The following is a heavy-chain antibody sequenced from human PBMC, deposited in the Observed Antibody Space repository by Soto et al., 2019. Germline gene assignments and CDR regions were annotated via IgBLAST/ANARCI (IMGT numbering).Heavy chain of an antibody. J-gene: IGHJ5*02. D-gene: IGHD2-2*01. CDR1: GCSLSSYY. CDR2: IYYSGST. Sequence: PSETLSLTCPVSGCSLSSYYLSLVRPPPGKGLEWIGYIYYSGSTNYNPSLKSRVTISVDTSKNQFSLKLSSVTAADTAVYYCARHPYRARDTFDPWGQGTLVTVSS. V-gene: IGHV4-59*08. CDR3: ARHPYRARDTFDP.